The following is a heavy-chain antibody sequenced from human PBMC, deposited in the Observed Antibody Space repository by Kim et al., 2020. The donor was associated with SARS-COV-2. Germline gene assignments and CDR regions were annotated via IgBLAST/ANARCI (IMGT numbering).Heavy chain of an antibody. D-gene: IGHD3-9*01. CDR2: ISGSGGST. V-gene: IGHV3-23*01. J-gene: IGHJ4*02. CDR1: GFTFSSYA. CDR3: AKAFVLRYFDWSLLFDY. Sequence: GGSLRLSCAASGFTFSSYAMSWVRQAPGKGLEWVSAISGSGGSTYYADSVKGRFTISRDNSKNTLYLQMNSLRAEDTAVYYCAKAFVLRYFDWSLLFDYWGQGTLVTVSS.